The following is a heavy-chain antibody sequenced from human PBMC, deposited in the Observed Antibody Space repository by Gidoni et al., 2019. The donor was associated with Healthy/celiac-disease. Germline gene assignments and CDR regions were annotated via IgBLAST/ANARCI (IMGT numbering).Heavy chain of an antibody. CDR3: ARAGYYGSGSQYNWFDP. CDR1: GFTFSSYA. D-gene: IGHD3-10*01. J-gene: IGHJ5*02. V-gene: IGHV3-30-3*01. CDR2: ISDDGSNK. Sequence: QVQLVESGGGVVQPGRSLSLCCAASGFTFSSYAMHWVRQAPGKGLGWVAVISDDGSNKYYADSVKGRFTISRDNSKNTLYLQMNSLRAEDTAVYYCARAGYYGSGSQYNWFDPWGQGTLVTVSS.